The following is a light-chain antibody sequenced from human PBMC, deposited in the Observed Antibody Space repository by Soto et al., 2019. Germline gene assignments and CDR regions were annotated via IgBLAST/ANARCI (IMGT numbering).Light chain of an antibody. CDR2: SNN. Sequence: QSVLTQPPSTSGTPGQRVSFSCSGGSSNIGRNTVNWYQHLPGTAPKLLIYSNNQRPSAVPDRFSGSKSGTSASLAVSGLQSDDEADYYCAAWDDTLNGYVFGTGTKLTVL. J-gene: IGLJ1*01. V-gene: IGLV1-44*01. CDR3: AAWDDTLNGYV. CDR1: SSNIGRNT.